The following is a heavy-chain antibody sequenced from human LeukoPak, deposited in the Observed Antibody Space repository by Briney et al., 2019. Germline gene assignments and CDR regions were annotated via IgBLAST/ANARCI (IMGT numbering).Heavy chain of an antibody. CDR1: GGSISSYY. CDR2: IYYSGST. Sequence: KSSETLSLTCTVSGGSISSYYWSWIRQPPGKGLEWIGYIYYSGSTNYNPSLKSRVTISVDTSKNQFSLKLSSVTAADTAVYYCARDIAAAGHNWFDPWGQGTLVTVSS. CDR3: ARDIAAAGHNWFDP. V-gene: IGHV4-59*01. J-gene: IGHJ5*02. D-gene: IGHD6-13*01.